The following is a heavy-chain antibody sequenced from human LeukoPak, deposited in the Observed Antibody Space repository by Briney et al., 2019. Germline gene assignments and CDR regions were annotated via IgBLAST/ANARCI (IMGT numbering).Heavy chain of an antibody. CDR3: AKLTYSSIVVRRDAFDI. CDR1: GFTFDDYA. CDR2: ISWNSGSI. Sequence: GRSLRLSCAASGFTFDDYAMHWVRQAPGKGLEWVSGISWNSGSIGYADSAKGRFTISRDNAKNSLYLQMNSLRAEDTALYYCAKLTYSSIVVRRDAFDIWGQGTMVTVSS. D-gene: IGHD6-13*01. J-gene: IGHJ3*02. V-gene: IGHV3-9*01.